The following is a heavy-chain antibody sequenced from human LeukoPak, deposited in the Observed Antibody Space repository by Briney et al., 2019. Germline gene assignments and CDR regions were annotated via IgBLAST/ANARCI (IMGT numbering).Heavy chain of an antibody. J-gene: IGHJ6*03. D-gene: IGHD5-18*01. CDR3: ARRRYSYGSYYYYYMDV. CDR1: GGSFSGYY. Sequence: SETLSLTCAVYGGSFSGYYWSWIRQPPGKGLEWIGEIHHSGSTNYNPSLKSRVTISVDTSKNQFSLKLSSVTAADTAVYYCARRRYSYGSYYYYYMDVWGKGTTVTVSS. V-gene: IGHV4-34*01. CDR2: IHHSGST.